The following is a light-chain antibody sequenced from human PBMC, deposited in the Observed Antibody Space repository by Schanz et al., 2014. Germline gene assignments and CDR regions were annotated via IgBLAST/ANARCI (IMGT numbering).Light chain of an antibody. CDR1: QSVRSTY. Sequence: EIVLTQSPGTLSLSPGERATLSCRASQSVRSTYLAWYQQRPAQAPRLLIYGASSRATGIPDRFSGSGSGTDFTLTISTLLSEDFAVYYCQQSNDWRRTFGQGTKVEIK. V-gene: IGKV3-20*01. CDR2: GAS. CDR3: QQSNDWRRT. J-gene: IGKJ1*01.